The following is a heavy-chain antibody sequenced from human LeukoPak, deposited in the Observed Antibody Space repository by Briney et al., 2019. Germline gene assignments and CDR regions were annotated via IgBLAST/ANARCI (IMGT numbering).Heavy chain of an antibody. CDR1: GGSISSYY. J-gene: IGHJ3*02. CDR2: IYYSGST. CDR3: ARDVFGRSGSCYNSPRYDAFDI. V-gene: IGHV4-59*01. Sequence: SETLSLTCTVSGGSISSYYWSWIRQPPGKGLEWIGYIYYSGSTNYNPSLKSRVTISVDTSKNQFSLKLSSVTAADTAVYYCARDVFGRSGSCYNSPRYDAFDIWGQGTMVTVSS. D-gene: IGHD3-10*01.